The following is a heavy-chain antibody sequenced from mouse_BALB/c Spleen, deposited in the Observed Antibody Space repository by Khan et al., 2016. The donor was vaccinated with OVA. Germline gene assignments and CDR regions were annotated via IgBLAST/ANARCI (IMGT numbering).Heavy chain of an antibody. CDR1: GFSLTSYG. CDR2: IWAGGST. V-gene: IGHV2-9*02. J-gene: IGHJ2*01. CDR3: ARNREPDYFDY. Sequence: QVQLKESGPGLVAPSQSLSITCTVSGFSLTSYGVHWIRQPPGKGLEWLGVIWAGGSTNYNSALMYRLSISQDKSKSQVFLKKNSLQTDYTAMYFCARNREPDYFDYWGQGTTLTVSS.